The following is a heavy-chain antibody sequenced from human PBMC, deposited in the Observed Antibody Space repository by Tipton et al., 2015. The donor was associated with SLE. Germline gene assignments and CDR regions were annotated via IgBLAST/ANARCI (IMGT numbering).Heavy chain of an antibody. CDR2: IYISGST. CDR3: ARDPSSSAYNWCDP. D-gene: IGHD6-6*01. CDR1: GGSISSYY. Sequence: TLSLTCTVSGGSISSYYWSWIRQPAGKGVEWIGRIYISGSTNYTPPLQSRGTMSVDTSKNQFSLKPSSVTAADTAVYYCARDPSSSAYNWCDPWGQGTLVTVSS. V-gene: IGHV4-4*07. J-gene: IGHJ5*02.